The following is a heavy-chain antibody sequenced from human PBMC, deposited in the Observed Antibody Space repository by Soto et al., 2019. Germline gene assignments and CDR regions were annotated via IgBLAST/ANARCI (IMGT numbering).Heavy chain of an antibody. J-gene: IGHJ4*02. CDR2: IDYAGST. Sequence: SETLALTCSVSGGSISSGDYYWSRIRQPPGKGLEWVGYIDYAGSTHYNPSLESRAIISVDTSKNQFSLKLSSVTAADTALYYCARRYGSCFDYWGQGTLVTVSS. D-gene: IGHD5-18*01. CDR1: GGSISSGDYY. CDR3: ARRYGSCFDY. V-gene: IGHV4-30-4*01.